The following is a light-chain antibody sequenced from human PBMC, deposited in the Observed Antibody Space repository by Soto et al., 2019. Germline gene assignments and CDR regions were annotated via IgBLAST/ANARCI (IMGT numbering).Light chain of an antibody. CDR2: DAS. V-gene: IGKV3-20*01. J-gene: IGKJ4*01. CDR1: QSVSSTF. CDR3: QQYSSSPPTLT. Sequence: EIVLTQSPGTLSLSPGERATISCRASQSVSSTFLAWYQQKPGQAPRLLIYDASSRATDIPDRFSGSGSGTDFSLIISRLEPEDFAVYYCQQYSSSPPTLTFGGGTKVEIK.